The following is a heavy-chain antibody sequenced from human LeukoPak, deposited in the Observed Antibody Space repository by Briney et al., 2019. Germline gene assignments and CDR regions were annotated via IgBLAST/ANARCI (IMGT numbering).Heavy chain of an antibody. CDR1: GFMFSNFA. CDR2: IYYSGGNT. CDR3: AKDQGQAVVPRRFDY. D-gene: IGHD2-2*01. Sequence: GGSLRLSCAASGFMFSNFAMSWVRQAPGKGLEWVSTIYYSGGNTYSADSVKGRSTISRDNAKNTLYLQMNGLRAEDTAVYYCAKDQGQAVVPRRFDYWGQGTLVTVSS. V-gene: IGHV3-23*01. J-gene: IGHJ4*02.